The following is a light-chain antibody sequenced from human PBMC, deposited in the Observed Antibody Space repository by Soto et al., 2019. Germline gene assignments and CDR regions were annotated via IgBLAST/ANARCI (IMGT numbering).Light chain of an antibody. V-gene: IGKV1-27*01. CDR3: QKYNSAPRT. CDR1: QGIGVY. CDR2: AAS. Sequence: DIQMTQSPSSLSASLGDRVTITCRASQGIGVYLAWYQQKPGKVPKLLIYAASTLQSGFPSRFSGSGSGTDFPLTISSLQPEDVAPYYCQKYNSAPRTFGQGTRVEI. J-gene: IGKJ1*01.